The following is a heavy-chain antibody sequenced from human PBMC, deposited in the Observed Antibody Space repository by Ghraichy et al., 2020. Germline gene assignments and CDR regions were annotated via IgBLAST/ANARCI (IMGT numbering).Heavy chain of an antibody. J-gene: IGHJ5*02. CDR3: ARDGYSSYNRFDP. V-gene: IGHV3-21*01. CDR1: GFTFSSYT. Sequence: GGSLRLSCAASGFTFSSYTMNWVRQAPGKGLEWVSTISGSSSYIYYPESLKGRFTISRDNAKNSLYLQMNTLRAEDTAVYYCARDGYSSYNRFDPWGQGTLVTVSS. D-gene: IGHD6-13*01. CDR2: ISGSSSYI.